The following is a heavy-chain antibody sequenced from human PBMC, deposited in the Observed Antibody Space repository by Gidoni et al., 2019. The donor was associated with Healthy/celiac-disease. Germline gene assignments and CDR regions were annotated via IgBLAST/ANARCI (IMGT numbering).Heavy chain of an antibody. CDR2: IKSKTDGGTT. J-gene: IGHJ6*03. Sequence: EVQLVESGGGLVKPGGSLRLSCAASGFTFSNAWMSWVRQAPGKGLEWVGRIKSKTDGGTTDYAAPVKGRFTISRDDSKNTLYLQMNSLKTEDTAVYYCTTDQNYDIPDYYYYYMDVWGKGTTVTVSS. CDR1: GFTFSNAW. V-gene: IGHV3-15*01. D-gene: IGHD3-9*01. CDR3: TTDQNYDIPDYYYYYMDV.